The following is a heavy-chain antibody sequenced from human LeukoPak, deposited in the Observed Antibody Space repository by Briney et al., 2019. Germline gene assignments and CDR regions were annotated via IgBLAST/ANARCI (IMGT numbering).Heavy chain of an antibody. V-gene: IGHV3-30*02. J-gene: IGHJ3*02. CDR2: IRYDGSNK. Sequence: GGSLRLSCAASGFTFSSYGMHWVRQAPGKGLEWVAFIRYDGSNKYYADSVKGRSTISRDNSKNTLYLQMNSLRAEDTAVYYCAKMGSGSYSGDAFDIWGQGTMVTVSS. CDR3: AKMGSGSYSGDAFDI. D-gene: IGHD1-26*01. CDR1: GFTFSSYG.